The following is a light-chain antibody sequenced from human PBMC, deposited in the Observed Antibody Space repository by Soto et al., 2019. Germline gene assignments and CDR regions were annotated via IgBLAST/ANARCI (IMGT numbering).Light chain of an antibody. CDR2: HTS. Sequence: DIQMTHSPSTLPASVVDRFTITFLASQSISNWLAWYQHKPWTDPKVLIYHTSNLQSGVPSRFSGSGSGTEFTLTISRLQPDDFATYYCQQYNSYSFGQGTKVDIK. J-gene: IGKJ1*01. V-gene: IGKV1-5*01. CDR3: QQYNSYS. CDR1: QSISNW.